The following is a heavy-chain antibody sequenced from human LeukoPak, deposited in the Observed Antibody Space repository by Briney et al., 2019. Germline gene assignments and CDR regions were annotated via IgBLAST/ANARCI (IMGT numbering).Heavy chain of an antibody. Sequence: PGGSLRLSCAASGFTFSTYWMHWVRQAPGKGLVWASRISSDGSITSYADSVKGRFTISRDNAKNTLYLQMNSLRAEDTAVYYCARHLNYYLDYWGQGTLVTVSS. J-gene: IGHJ4*02. CDR3: ARHLNYYLDY. V-gene: IGHV3-74*01. CDR1: GFTFSTYW. D-gene: IGHD3-10*01. CDR2: ISSDGSIT.